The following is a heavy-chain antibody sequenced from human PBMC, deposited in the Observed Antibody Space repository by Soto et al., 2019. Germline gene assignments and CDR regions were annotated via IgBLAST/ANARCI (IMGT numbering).Heavy chain of an antibody. CDR3: AKDLGRYCSGGSCYPFDY. Sequence: ESGGGVVQPGRSLRLSCAASGFTFSSYGMHWVRQAPGKGLEWVAVISYDGSNKYYADSVKGRFTISRDNSKNTLYLQMNSLRAEDTAVYYCAKDLGRYCSGGSCYPFDYWGQGTLVTVSS. V-gene: IGHV3-30*18. J-gene: IGHJ4*02. D-gene: IGHD2-15*01. CDR2: ISYDGSNK. CDR1: GFTFSSYG.